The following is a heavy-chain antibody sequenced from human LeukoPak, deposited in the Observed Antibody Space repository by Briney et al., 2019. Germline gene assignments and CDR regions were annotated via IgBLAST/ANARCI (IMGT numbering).Heavy chain of an antibody. V-gene: IGHV4-59*01. CDR2: IYYSGST. CDR3: ARGGTYGDYRWFDP. D-gene: IGHD4-17*01. J-gene: IGHJ5*02. CDR1: GGSISSYY. Sequence: PSETLSLTCTVSGGSISSYYWSWIRQPPGKGLEWIGYIYYSGSTNYNPSLKSRVTISVDTSKNQFSLKLSSVTAADTAVYYCARGGTYGDYRWFDPWGQGTLSPSPQ.